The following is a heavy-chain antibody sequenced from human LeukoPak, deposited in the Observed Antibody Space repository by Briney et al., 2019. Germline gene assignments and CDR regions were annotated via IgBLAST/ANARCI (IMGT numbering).Heavy chain of an antibody. CDR3: ASVTALDY. Sequence: GGSLRLSCAASGFTFRSYAMSWVRQAPGKGLEWVSGISGSDERTSYADSVKGRFTISRDNSKNTLYLQMNSLRAEDTAVYYCASVTALDYWGQGTLVTVSS. CDR1: GFTFRSYA. CDR2: ISGSDERT. V-gene: IGHV3-23*01. J-gene: IGHJ4*02.